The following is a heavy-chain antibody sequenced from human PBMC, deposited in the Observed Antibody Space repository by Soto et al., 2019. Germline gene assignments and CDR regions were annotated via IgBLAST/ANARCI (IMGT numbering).Heavy chain of an antibody. CDR1: GGSISSGGYY. J-gene: IGHJ6*02. V-gene: IGHV4-31*03. CDR3: ARVCGGDCYNGMDV. CDR2: IYYSGST. D-gene: IGHD2-21*01. Sequence: QVQLQESGPGLVKPSQTLSLTCTVSGGSISSGGYYWSWIRQHPGKGLEWIGYIYYSGSTYYNPSLKSRVTISLDTSKNQSSLELSSVTAADTAVYYCARVCGGDCYNGMDVWGQGTTVTVSS.